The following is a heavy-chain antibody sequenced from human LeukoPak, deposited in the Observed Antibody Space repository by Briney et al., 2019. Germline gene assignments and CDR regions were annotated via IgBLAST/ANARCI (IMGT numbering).Heavy chain of an antibody. Sequence: GGTLRLSCAASGFTFSSYGMSWVRQAPGKGLEWVSAISGSGGSTYYADSVKGRFTISRDNAKNSLYLQMNSLRAEDTALYYCAKAQRERYYYDSSGYYWTYWGQGTLVTVSS. J-gene: IGHJ4*02. CDR2: ISGSGGST. D-gene: IGHD3-22*01. CDR3: AKAQRERYYYDSSGYYWTY. CDR1: GFTFSSYG. V-gene: IGHV3-23*01.